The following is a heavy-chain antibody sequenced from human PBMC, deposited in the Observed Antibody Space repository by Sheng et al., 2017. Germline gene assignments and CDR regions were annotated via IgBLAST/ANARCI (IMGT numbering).Heavy chain of an antibody. D-gene: IGHD4-17*01. CDR3: ARGSSPVTPPIGSWFDP. V-gene: IGHV4-38-2*02. J-gene: IGHJ5*02. Sequence: QVQLQESGPGLVKPSETLSLTCTVSGYSISSGYYWGWIRQPPGKGLEWIGSIYHSGSTYYNPSLKSRVTISVDTSKNQFSLKLSSVTAADTAVYYCARGSSPVTPPIGSWFDPWGQGTPGHRLL. CDR1: GYSISSGYY. CDR2: IYHSGST.